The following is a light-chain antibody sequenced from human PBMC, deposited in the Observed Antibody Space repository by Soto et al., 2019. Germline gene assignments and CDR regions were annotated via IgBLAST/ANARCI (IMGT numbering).Light chain of an antibody. J-gene: IGKJ5*01. CDR1: QVIKND. Sequence: AMQMTQSPSYLSASLGEKVTITCLASQVIKNDLSWYQQRPGRDPKLLIYVASNLQSGVPSRFSGSGSGTDFTLTISSLQPEDFATYYCLHYNSYPITFGQGTRLEI. V-gene: IGKV1-6*01. CDR2: VAS. CDR3: LHYNSYPIT.